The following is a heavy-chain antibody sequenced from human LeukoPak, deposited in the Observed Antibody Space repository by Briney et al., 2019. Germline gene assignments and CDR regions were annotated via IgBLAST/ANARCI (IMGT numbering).Heavy chain of an antibody. Sequence: GGSLRLSCAASGFRFEEYGMSWVRQTPGKRLEWVSSINWDGSSTIYAESVKGRFTISRDNAKNSLYLQMNSLRAEDTAVYYCARDSLHPRRLSDAFDIWGQGTMVTVSS. CDR3: ARDSLHPRRLSDAFDI. CDR1: GFRFEEYG. D-gene: IGHD3-16*02. V-gene: IGHV3-20*04. CDR2: INWDGSST. J-gene: IGHJ3*02.